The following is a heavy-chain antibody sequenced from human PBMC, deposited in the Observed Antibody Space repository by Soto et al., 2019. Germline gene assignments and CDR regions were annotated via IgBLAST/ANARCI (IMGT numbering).Heavy chain of an antibody. CDR1: GGSISSGGYY. J-gene: IGHJ4*02. CDR2: IYYSGST. D-gene: IGHD5-12*01. CDR3: ARSPEPDGYNDY. V-gene: IGHV4-31*03. Sequence: PSETLSLTCTVSGGSISSGGYYWSWIRQHPGKGLEWIGYIYYSGSTYYNPSLKSRVTISVDTSKNQFSLKLSSVTAADTAVYYCARSPEPDGYNDYWGQGTLVTVSS.